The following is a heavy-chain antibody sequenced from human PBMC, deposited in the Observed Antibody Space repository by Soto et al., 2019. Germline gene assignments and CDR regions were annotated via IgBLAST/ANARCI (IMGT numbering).Heavy chain of an antibody. CDR2: IIPIFGTA. J-gene: IGHJ6*02. CDR3: ARIMAVAGTDFRSYYYGMDV. V-gene: IGHV1-69*01. Sequence: QVQLVQSGAEVKKPGSSVKVSCKASGGTFSSYAISWVRQAPGQGLEWMGGIIPIFGTANYAQKFQGRVTITADESTSTAYMELSSLRSEDTAVYYCARIMAVAGTDFRSYYYGMDVWGQGTTVTVSS. D-gene: IGHD6-19*01. CDR1: GGTFSSYA.